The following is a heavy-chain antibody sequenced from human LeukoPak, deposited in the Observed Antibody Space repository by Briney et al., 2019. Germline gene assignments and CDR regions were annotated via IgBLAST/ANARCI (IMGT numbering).Heavy chain of an antibody. CDR2: INPNSGGT. Sequence: ASVKVSCKASGYTFNGYYIHWVRQAPGQGLEWMGWINPNSGGTNYAQKFQGRVTMTRDTSISTAYMELSRLRSDDTAVYYCARVSREERDTDYWGQGTLVTVSS. V-gene: IGHV1-2*02. D-gene: IGHD1-26*01. CDR3: ARVSREERDTDY. J-gene: IGHJ4*02. CDR1: GYTFNGYY.